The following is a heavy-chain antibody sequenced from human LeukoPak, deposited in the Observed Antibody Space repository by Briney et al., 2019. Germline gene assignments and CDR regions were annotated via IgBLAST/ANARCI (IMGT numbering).Heavy chain of an antibody. D-gene: IGHD2-21*02. CDR3: AKNQCGGDCYGAFDY. CDR2: ISWDGGST. Sequence: GGSLRLSCAASGFTFDDYAMHWVRQAPGKGLEWVSLISWDGGSTYYADSVKGRFTISRDNSKNSLYLQMNSLRAEDTALYYCAKNQCGGDCYGAFDYWGQGTLVTVSS. V-gene: IGHV3-43D*03. CDR1: GFTFDDYA. J-gene: IGHJ4*02.